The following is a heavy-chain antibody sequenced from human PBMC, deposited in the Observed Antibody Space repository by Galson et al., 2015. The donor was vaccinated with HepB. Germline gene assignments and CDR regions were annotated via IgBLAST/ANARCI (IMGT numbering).Heavy chain of an antibody. D-gene: IGHD2-15*01. CDR3: AREVVVVVAATLVTRYYYYMDV. CDR1: GYTFTGYY. Sequence: SVKVSCKASGYTFTGYYMHWVRQAPGQGLEWMGRINPNSGGTNYAQKFQGRVTMTRDTSISTAYMELSRLRSDDTAVYYCAREVVVVVAATLVTRYYYYMDVWGKGTTVTVSS. V-gene: IGHV1-2*06. CDR2: INPNSGGT. J-gene: IGHJ6*03.